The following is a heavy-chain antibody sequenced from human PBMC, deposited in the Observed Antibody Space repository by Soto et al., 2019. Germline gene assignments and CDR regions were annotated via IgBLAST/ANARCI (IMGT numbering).Heavy chain of an antibody. V-gene: IGHV3-74*01. CDR2: INSDGSTI. CDR3: VRDRGYPDSFDI. Sequence: GGSLRLSCAASGFTFSSYSMNWVRQAPGKGLVWVSHINSDGSTIVYADSVKGRFTISRDNAKNTLYLQMNSLRVDDTAVYFCVRDRGYPDSFDIWGQGTMVTVSS. CDR1: GFTFSSYS. J-gene: IGHJ3*02. D-gene: IGHD3-10*01.